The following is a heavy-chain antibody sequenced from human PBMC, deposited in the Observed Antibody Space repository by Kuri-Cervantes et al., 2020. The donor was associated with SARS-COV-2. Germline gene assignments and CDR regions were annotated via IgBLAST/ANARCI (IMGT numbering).Heavy chain of an antibody. Sequence: ASVKVSCKASGYTFTGYYMHWVRQAPGQGLEWMGWINPNSGGTNYAQKFQGWVTMTRDTSISTAYMELSRLRSDDTAVYYCANLREVEYYGMDVWGQGTTVTVSS. CDR1: GYTFTGYY. J-gene: IGHJ6*02. CDR2: INPNSGGT. V-gene: IGHV1-2*04. CDR3: ANLREVEYYGMDV. D-gene: IGHD1-26*01.